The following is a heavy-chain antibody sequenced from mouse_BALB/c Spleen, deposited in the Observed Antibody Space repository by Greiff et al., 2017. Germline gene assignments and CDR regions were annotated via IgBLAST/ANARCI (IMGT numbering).Heavy chain of an antibody. Sequence: EVQLQQSGPGLVKPSQSLSLTCTVTGYSITSDYAWNWIRQFPGNKLEWMGYISYSGSTSYNPSLKSRISITRDTSKNQFFLQLNSVTTEDTATYYCARSGEYFDVWGAGTTVTVSS. CDR1: GYSITSDYA. J-gene: IGHJ1*01. D-gene: IGHD3-2*02. CDR2: ISYSGST. V-gene: IGHV3-2*02. CDR3: ARSGEYFDV.